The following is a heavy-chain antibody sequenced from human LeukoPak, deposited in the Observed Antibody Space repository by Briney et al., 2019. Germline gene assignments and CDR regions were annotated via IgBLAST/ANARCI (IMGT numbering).Heavy chain of an antibody. Sequence: PGRSPRLSCAASGFIFSSYGMYWVRQAPGKGLEWLAVIPYDGSNSYYADSVKGRFTISRDNSKNTLNLQMNSLRAEDTAVYYCARGYSSSSEGSFDYWGQGTLVTVSS. J-gene: IGHJ4*02. D-gene: IGHD6-6*01. CDR2: IPYDGSNS. CDR3: ARGYSSSSEGSFDY. V-gene: IGHV3-33*01. CDR1: GFIFSSYG.